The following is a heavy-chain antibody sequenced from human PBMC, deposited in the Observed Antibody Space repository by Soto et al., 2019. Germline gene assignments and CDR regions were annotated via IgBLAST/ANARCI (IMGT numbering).Heavy chain of an antibody. J-gene: IGHJ6*02. D-gene: IGHD6-6*01. Sequence: SGPTLVNPTQTLTLTCTFSGFSLSTSGVGVGWIRQPPGKALEWLALIYWNDDKRYSPSLKSRLTITKDTSKNQVVLTMTNMDPVDTATYYCAHRLQYSSSFHYYYYGMDVWGQGTTVTVSS. CDR2: IYWNDDK. CDR1: GFSLSTSGVG. CDR3: AHRLQYSSSFHYYYYGMDV. V-gene: IGHV2-5*01.